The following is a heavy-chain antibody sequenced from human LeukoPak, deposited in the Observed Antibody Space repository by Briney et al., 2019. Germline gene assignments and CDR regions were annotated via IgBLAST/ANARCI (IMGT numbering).Heavy chain of an antibody. CDR1: RFTFSSHW. Sequence: GGSLRLSCAASRFTFSSHWMHWVRQAPGKGLVWVSGISTDGSRPRYADSVNGRFTISRDNAKNTLYLQMNSLRAEDTAVYFCVRDGQGSTPLDYWGQGTLVTVSS. CDR2: ISTDGSRP. D-gene: IGHD2-15*01. CDR3: VRDGQGSTPLDY. V-gene: IGHV3-74*01. J-gene: IGHJ4*02.